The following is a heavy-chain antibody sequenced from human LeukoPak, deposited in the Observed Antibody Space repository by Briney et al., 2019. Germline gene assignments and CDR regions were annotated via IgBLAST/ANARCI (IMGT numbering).Heavy chain of an antibody. CDR2: IKQDGSEK. D-gene: IGHD6-19*01. CDR1: GFTFSSYW. CDR3: AKDPRRSGWYGWFDH. V-gene: IGHV3-7*01. J-gene: IGHJ5*02. Sequence: GGSLRLSCAASGFTFSSYWMSWVRQAPGKGMEWVANIKQDGSEKYYVDSVKGRFTISRDNSKNTLYMQMNSLRVDDTAVYYCAKDPRRSGWYGWFDHWGQGSLVTVS.